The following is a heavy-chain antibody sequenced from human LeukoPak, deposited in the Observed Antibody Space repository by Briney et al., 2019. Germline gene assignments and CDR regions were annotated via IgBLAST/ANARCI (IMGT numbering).Heavy chain of an antibody. CDR1: GVSISSSSYY. Sequence: SETLSLTCTVSGVSISSSSYYWGWIRQPPGKGLEWIGSIYYSGSTYYNPSLKSRVTISVDTSKNQFSLKLSSVTAADMAVYYCARDPSSSIAALYDAFDIWGQGTMVTVSS. D-gene: IGHD6-6*01. V-gene: IGHV4-39*07. J-gene: IGHJ3*02. CDR3: ARDPSSSIAALYDAFDI. CDR2: IYYSGST.